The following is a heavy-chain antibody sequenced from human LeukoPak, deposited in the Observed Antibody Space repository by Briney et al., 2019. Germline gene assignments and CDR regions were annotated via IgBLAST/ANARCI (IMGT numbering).Heavy chain of an antibody. CDR3: ARDRGYSYGLYYFDY. D-gene: IGHD5-18*01. V-gene: IGHV3-30*04. Sequence: GGSLRLSCAASGFTFSSYVMHWVRQAPGKGLEWVAVISYDGSNKYYADSVKGRFTISRDNSKNTLYLQMNSLRAEDTAVYYCARDRGYSYGLYYFDYWGQGTLVTVSS. CDR1: GFTFSSYV. J-gene: IGHJ4*02. CDR2: ISYDGSNK.